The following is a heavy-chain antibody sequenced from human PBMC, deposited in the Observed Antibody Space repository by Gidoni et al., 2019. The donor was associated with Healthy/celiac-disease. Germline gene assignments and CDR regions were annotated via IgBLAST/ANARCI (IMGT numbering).Heavy chain of an antibody. CDR1: GFPFSDYY. Sequence: QVQLVESGGGLVKPGGSLSLSCAASGFPFSDYYMRWIRQARGKGLEWVSYISSSSSYTNYADSVKGRFTISRDNAKNSLYLQMNSLRAEDTAVYYCARDLGIAAAGTFFDYWGQGTLVTVSS. CDR2: ISSSSSYT. D-gene: IGHD6-13*01. CDR3: ARDLGIAAAGTFFDY. J-gene: IGHJ4*02. V-gene: IGHV3-11*06.